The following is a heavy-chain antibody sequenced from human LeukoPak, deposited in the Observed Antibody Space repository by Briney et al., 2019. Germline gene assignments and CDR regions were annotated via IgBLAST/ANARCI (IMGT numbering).Heavy chain of an antibody. CDR1: GFTFSSYA. J-gene: IGHJ3*02. V-gene: IGHV3-23*01. Sequence: GGSLRLSCAASGFTFSSYAMSWVRQAPGKGLEWVSAISGSGGSTYYADSVKGRFTISRDNSKNTLYLQMNSLRAEDTAVYYCAAAKEGFSGWYRFGAFDIWGQGTMVTVSS. CDR3: AAAKEGFSGWYRFGAFDI. D-gene: IGHD6-19*01. CDR2: ISGSGGST.